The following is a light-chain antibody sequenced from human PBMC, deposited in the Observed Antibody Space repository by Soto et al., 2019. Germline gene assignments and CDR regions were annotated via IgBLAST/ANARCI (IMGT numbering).Light chain of an antibody. Sequence: DIQMTQSPSTLSASLGDRVTITCRANQSVSRWLAWYQQKPGKVPKLLIYKASTLESGVPSRFSGSGSETEFTLTISSLQPDDFASYYCHHYNSYPYTFAQGTNLEIK. CDR3: HHYNSYPYT. J-gene: IGKJ2*01. CDR1: QSVSRW. V-gene: IGKV1-5*03. CDR2: KAS.